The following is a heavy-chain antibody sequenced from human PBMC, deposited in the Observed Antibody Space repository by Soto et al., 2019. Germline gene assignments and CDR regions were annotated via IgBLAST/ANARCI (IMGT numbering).Heavy chain of an antibody. CDR3: ARESNHALNPLKGPTPHQYCSGGSCPRYYYYYGMDV. CDR1: GGTFSSYA. Sequence: GASVKVSCKASGGTFSSYAISWVRQAPGQGLKWMRGIIPIFGTANYAQKFQGRVTITADESTSTAYMELSSLRSEDTAVYYCARESNHALNPLKGPTPHQYCSGGSCPRYYYYYGMDVWGQGTTVTVSS. D-gene: IGHD2-15*01. J-gene: IGHJ6*02. CDR2: IIPIFGTA. V-gene: IGHV1-69*13.